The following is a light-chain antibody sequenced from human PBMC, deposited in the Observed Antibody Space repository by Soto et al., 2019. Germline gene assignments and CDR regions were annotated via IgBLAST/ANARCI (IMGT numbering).Light chain of an antibody. CDR2: VAS. CDR3: QQYNVWPLT. J-gene: IGKJ4*01. CDR1: QSVSSN. Sequence: EIVMTQSPATLSVSPGARATLSCRASQSVSSNLAWYQQKPGQTPKLLIYVASTRATSIPARFSGSGSGTEFTLTISSLQSEDFAVYYCQQYNVWPLTFGGGTKVEFK. V-gene: IGKV3-15*01.